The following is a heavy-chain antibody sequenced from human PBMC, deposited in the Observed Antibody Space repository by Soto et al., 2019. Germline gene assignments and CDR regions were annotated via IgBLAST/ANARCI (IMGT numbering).Heavy chain of an antibody. V-gene: IGHV3-23*01. J-gene: IGHJ6*02. D-gene: IGHD1-26*01. CDR2: ISGNVLFR. Sequence: PGGSLRLSCAASVFNFNDYSMGWVRQAPGKGLEWVAVISGNVLFRYYADFVKGRFTVSRDNSKNTVYLQMSNMGSEDTAVYYCAKAQEGDMTLLIVVNYGMDDWGRGTTVTVSS. CDR3: AKAQEGDMTLLIVVNYGMDD. CDR1: VFNFNDYS.